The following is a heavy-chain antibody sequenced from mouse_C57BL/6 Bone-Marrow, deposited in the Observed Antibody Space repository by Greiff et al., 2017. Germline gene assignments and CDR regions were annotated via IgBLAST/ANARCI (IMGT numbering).Heavy chain of an antibody. CDR1: GYTFTSYW. V-gene: IGHV1-50*01. J-gene: IGHJ4*01. CDR2: IDPSDSYT. D-gene: IGHD2-1*01. CDR3: SRDLYYGNSDYAMDY. Sequence: VQLQQPGAELVKPGASVKLSCKASGYTFTSYWMQWVKQRPGPGLEWIGEIDPSDSYTNSNQKFKGKATLTVATSSSTAYMQLSSLTSEDSAVYYCSRDLYYGNSDYAMDYWGQGTSVTVSS.